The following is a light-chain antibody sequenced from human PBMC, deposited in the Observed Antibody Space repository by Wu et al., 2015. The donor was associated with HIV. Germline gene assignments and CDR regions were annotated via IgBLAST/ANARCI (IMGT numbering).Light chain of an antibody. CDR1: LSVSNTD. CDR2: GAS. Sequence: EIVLTQSPATLSLSPGEGATLSCRASLSVSNTDLAWYQQKPGQAPRLLIYGASSRATGIPDRFSGSGSGTEFTLTISRLEPEDFAVYYCQQYDEWPRTFGQGTKVEFK. J-gene: IGKJ1*01. V-gene: IGKV3-20*01. CDR3: QQYDEWPRT.